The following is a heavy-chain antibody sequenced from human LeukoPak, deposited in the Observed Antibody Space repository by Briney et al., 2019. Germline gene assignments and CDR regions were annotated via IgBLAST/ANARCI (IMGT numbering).Heavy chain of an antibody. CDR3: ARDGDYDSSGYLYYFDY. CDR1: GFTVSSNY. D-gene: IGHD3-22*01. CDR2: IYSGGST. V-gene: IGHV3-66*01. J-gene: IGHJ4*02. Sequence: GGSLRLSCAASGFTVSSNYMSWVRQAPGKGLEWVSVIYSGGSTYYADSVKGRFTISRDNSKNTLYLQMNSLRAEDTAVYYCARDGDYDSSGYLYYFDYWGQGTLVTVSS.